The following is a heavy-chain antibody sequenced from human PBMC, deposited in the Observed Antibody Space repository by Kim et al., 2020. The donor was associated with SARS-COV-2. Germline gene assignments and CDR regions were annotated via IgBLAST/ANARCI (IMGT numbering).Heavy chain of an antibody. CDR2: IWYDGSNK. D-gene: IGHD2-21*02. V-gene: IGHV3-33*01. CDR3: ARDEYCGGDCYSGAGMDV. J-gene: IGHJ6*02. Sequence: GGSLRLSCAASGFTFSSYGMHWVRQAPGKGLEWVAVIWYDGSNKYYADSVKGRFTIYRDNSKNTLYLQMNSLRAEDTAVYYCARDEYCGGDCYSGAGMDVWGQGTTVTVSS. CDR1: GFTFSSYG.